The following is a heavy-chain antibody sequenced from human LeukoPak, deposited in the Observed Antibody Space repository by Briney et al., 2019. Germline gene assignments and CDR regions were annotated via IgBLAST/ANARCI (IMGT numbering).Heavy chain of an antibody. CDR2: IYPGDSDT. CDR3: ARRVAVAGYYFDY. Sequence: GESLKISCKGSGYSFTSYWIGWVRQMPGKGLEWMGIIYPGDSDTRYSPSSQGQVTTSADKSISTAYLQWSSLKASDTAMYYCARRVAVAGYYFDYWGQGTLVTVSS. V-gene: IGHV5-51*01. J-gene: IGHJ4*02. D-gene: IGHD6-19*01. CDR1: GYSFTSYW.